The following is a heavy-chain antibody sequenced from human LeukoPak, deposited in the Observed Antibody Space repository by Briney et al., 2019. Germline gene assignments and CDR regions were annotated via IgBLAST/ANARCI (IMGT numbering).Heavy chain of an antibody. CDR3: ARGRDYDILTGYYSSAIDY. Sequence: ASVKVSCKASGYTFTGYYMHWVRQAPGQGLEWMGWINPNSGGTNYAQKFQGRVTMTRDTSTSTAYMELSRLRPDDTAVYYCARGRDYDILTGYYSSAIDYWGQGTLVTVSS. V-gene: IGHV1-2*02. D-gene: IGHD3-9*01. CDR1: GYTFTGYY. CDR2: INPNSGGT. J-gene: IGHJ4*02.